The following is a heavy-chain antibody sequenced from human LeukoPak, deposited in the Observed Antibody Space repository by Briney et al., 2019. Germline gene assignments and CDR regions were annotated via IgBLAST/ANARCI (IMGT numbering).Heavy chain of an antibody. CDR3: AKDVGKWESLHFFDY. J-gene: IGHJ4*02. CDR1: GFTLSTNA. D-gene: IGHD1-26*01. Sequence: GGSLRLSCLTSGFTLSTNAMSWVRQAPGKGLEWISGISGSGASTYYADSVKGRFTISRDDSRNTLHLQMNSLRGDDTAVYYCAKDVGKWESLHFFDYWGQGTLVTVSS. CDR2: ISGSGAST. V-gene: IGHV3-23*01.